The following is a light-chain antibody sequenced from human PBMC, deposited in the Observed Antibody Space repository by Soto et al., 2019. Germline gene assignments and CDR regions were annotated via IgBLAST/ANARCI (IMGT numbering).Light chain of an antibody. CDR2: DVS. CDR1: SSDVGGYSY. Sequence: QSALTQPASVSGSPGQSITISCTGTSSDVGGYSYVCWYQHHPGRAPKLIISDVSNRPSGVSNRFSGSKSGNTASLTISGLQAEDEADYYCSSFTSSNTYVFGTGTKVTVL. V-gene: IGLV2-14*03. CDR3: SSFTSSNTYV. J-gene: IGLJ1*01.